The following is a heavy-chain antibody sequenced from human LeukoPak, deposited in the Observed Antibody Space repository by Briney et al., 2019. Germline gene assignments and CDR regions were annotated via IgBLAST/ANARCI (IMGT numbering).Heavy chain of an antibody. D-gene: IGHD2-2*01. Sequence: ASVKVSCKASGYTFTGYYMHWVRQAPGQGLEWMGWINPNSGGTNYAQKFQGRVTMTRDMSTSTAYMELSSLRSEDTAVYYCAAGRSLGPRKVVPAAIGPWGYYYGMDVWGQGTTVTVSS. J-gene: IGHJ6*02. CDR1: GYTFTGYY. V-gene: IGHV1-2*02. CDR3: AAGRSLGPRKVVPAAIGPWGYYYGMDV. CDR2: INPNSGGT.